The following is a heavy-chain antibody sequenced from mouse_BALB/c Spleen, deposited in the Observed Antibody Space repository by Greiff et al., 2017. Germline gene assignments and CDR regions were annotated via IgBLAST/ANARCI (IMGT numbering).Heavy chain of an antibody. D-gene: IGHD2-4*01. V-gene: IGHV1-20*02. CDR2: INPYNGDT. CDR3: ARGNMITIYYFDY. J-gene: IGHJ2*01. CDR1: GYSFTGYF. Sequence: VQLQQSGPELVKPGASVKISCKASGYSFTGYFMNWVMQSHGKSLEWIGRINPYNGDTFYNQKFKGKATLTVDKSSSTAHMELRSLASEDSAVYYCARGNMITIYYFDYWGQGTTRTVSS.